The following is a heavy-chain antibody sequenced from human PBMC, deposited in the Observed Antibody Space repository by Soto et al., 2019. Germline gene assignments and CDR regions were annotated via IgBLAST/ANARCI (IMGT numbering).Heavy chain of an antibody. CDR3: ARLRVAVAAPDAFDI. V-gene: IGHV5-10-1*01. CDR2: IDPSDSYT. J-gene: IGHJ3*02. D-gene: IGHD6-19*01. Sequence: GESLKISCKGSGYSFTSYWISWVRQMPGKGLEWMGRIDPSDSYTNYSPSFQGHVTISADKSISTAYLQWSSLKASDTAMYYCARLRVAVAAPDAFDIWGQGTMVTVPS. CDR1: GYSFTSYW.